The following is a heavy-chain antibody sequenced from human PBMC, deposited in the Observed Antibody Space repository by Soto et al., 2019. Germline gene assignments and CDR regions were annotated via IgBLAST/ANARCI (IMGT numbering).Heavy chain of an antibody. J-gene: IGHJ4*02. D-gene: IGHD5-12*01. V-gene: IGHV4-39*01. Sequence: PSETLSLACTVHGDCVRGCSFVWRWIRQPPGKGLDWIGSMYYSGSTYYNPSLKSRVTISVDTSKNQFSLKLSSVTAADTAVYYCARRPSRTWLQFKSGDYWGQGTLVTAPQ. CDR3: ARRPSRTWLQFKSGDY. CDR1: GDCVRGCSFV. CDR2: MYYSGST.